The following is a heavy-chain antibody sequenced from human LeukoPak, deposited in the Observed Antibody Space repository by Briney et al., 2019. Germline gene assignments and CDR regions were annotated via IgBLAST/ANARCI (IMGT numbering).Heavy chain of an antibody. CDR2: IYYSGST. D-gene: IGHD3-10*01. CDR3: AREYYYGSGSARAFDL. J-gene: IGHJ4*02. V-gene: IGHV4-30-4*01. Sequence: PSETLSLTCTVSGASISSGDYYWSWIRQPPGKGLEWIGYIYYSGSTYYNPSLKSRVTISLDTSKNQFSLKLNSVTAADTAMYYCAREYYYGSGSARAFDLWGQGTLVTVSS. CDR1: GASISSGDYY.